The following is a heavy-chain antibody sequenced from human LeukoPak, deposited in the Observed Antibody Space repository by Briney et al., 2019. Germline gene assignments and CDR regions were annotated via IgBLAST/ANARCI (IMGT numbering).Heavy chain of an antibody. CDR1: GFTFSSYG. V-gene: IGHV3-33*01. CDR3: ARASVSFVRGVTNWFDP. Sequence: PGGSLRLSCAASGFTFSSYGMHWVCQAPGKGLEWVAIIWFDGSYKNYADSVKGRFTISRDNSKNTLYLQMNSLRAEDTAVYSCARASVSFVRGVTNWFDPWGQGTLVTVSS. CDR2: IWFDGSYK. D-gene: IGHD3-10*01. J-gene: IGHJ5*02.